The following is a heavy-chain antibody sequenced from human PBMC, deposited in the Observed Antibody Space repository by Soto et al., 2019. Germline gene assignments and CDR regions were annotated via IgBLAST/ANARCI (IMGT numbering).Heavy chain of an antibody. D-gene: IGHD1-20*01. CDR1: GFAASTSY. J-gene: IGHJ6*02. CDR3: ARDPPITSDYAMDV. V-gene: IGHV3-53*01. CDR2: TYTGGST. Sequence: SLRLSCAASGFAASTSYMMWVRQAPGKGLECVSITYTGGSTHYADSVKGRFTVSRDDSRNTLYLQMNSLRAEDTAVYYCARDPPITSDYAMDVWGQGTTVTVSS.